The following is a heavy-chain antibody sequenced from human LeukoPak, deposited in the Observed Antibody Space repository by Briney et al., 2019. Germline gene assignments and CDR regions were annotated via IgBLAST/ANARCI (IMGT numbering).Heavy chain of an antibody. Sequence: SQTLSLTCAISGDSVSSNSVTWNWIRQSPSRGLEWLGRTYYRSTWYNDYAVSVRGRITVNPDTSKNQFSLHLNSVTPEDTAVYYCARRPTQYDCFDPWDQGILVTVSS. CDR3: ARRPTQYDCFDP. CDR2: TYYRSTWYN. CDR1: GDSVSSNSVT. D-gene: IGHD2-2*01. V-gene: IGHV6-1*01. J-gene: IGHJ5*02.